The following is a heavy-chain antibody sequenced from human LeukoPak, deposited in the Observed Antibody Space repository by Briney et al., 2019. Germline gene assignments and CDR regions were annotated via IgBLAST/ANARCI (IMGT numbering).Heavy chain of an antibody. CDR1: GGSISSHF. Sequence: SETLSLTCTVSGGSISSHFWTWIRQAPGKGLEWLGYVSKSGSTNYNPSLQSRITISVDTSKNQFFLKLTSVTAADTAVYFCARDDYGVFDAFDVRGQGTVVTVSS. J-gene: IGHJ3*01. D-gene: IGHD3-16*01. CDR2: VSKSGST. V-gene: IGHV4-4*08. CDR3: ARDDYGVFDAFDV.